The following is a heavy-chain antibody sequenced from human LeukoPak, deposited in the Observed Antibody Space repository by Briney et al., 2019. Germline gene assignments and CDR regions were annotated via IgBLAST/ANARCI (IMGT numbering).Heavy chain of an antibody. Sequence: PGRSLRLSCAASGFTFSNYAMHWVRQAPGKGLEWVALISYDGSNKYYADCVKGRFTISRDNSKNTVYLQMNGLRAEDTAVYYCARTSGGWTFDIWGQGTVVTVSS. V-gene: IGHV3-30*04. J-gene: IGHJ3*02. CDR1: GFTFSNYA. CDR3: ARTSGGWTFDI. D-gene: IGHD6-19*01. CDR2: ISYDGSNK.